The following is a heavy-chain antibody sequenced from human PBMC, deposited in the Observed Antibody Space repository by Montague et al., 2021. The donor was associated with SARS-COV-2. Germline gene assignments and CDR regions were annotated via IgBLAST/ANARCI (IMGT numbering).Heavy chain of an antibody. CDR3: ARGGGYETFDY. J-gene: IGHJ4*02. D-gene: IGHD5-12*01. V-gene: IGHV4-39*01. CDR2: IYSSGNT. Sequence: SETLSLTCLVSGGSISVTNYYWGWLRQAPGKGLEWIGTIYSSGNTRYHPSLKSRVTVSADTSKNQFSLNLRSVTAADRAVYYCARGGGYETFDYWGQGTLVTVSS. CDR1: GGSISVTNYY.